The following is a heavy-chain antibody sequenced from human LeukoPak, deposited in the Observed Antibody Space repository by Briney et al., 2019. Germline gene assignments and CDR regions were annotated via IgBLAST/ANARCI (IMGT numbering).Heavy chain of an antibody. J-gene: IGHJ3*02. CDR1: GFTFSNAW. CDR2: IKSKTDGGTT. D-gene: IGHD5-18*01. V-gene: IGHV3-15*01. CDR3: TTVDTAMVSRRAFDI. Sequence: GGSLRLSCAASGFTFSNAWMSWVRQAPWKGLEWVGRIKSKTDGGTTDYAAPVKGRFSISRDDSKNTLYLQMNSLKTEDTAVYYCTTVDTAMVSRRAFDIWGQGTMVTVSS.